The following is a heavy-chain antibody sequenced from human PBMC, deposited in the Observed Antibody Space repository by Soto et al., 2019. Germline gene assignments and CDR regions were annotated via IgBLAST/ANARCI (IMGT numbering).Heavy chain of an antibody. CDR2: ISWDGGST. V-gene: IGHV3-43*01. Sequence: PGGSLRLSCAASGFTFDDYTMHWVRQAPGKGLEWVSLISWDGGSTYYADSVKGRFTISRDNSKNSLYLQMNSLRAEDTALYYCAKDKGIRCLEWLLYSWGQGTLVTVSS. CDR1: GFTFDDYT. D-gene: IGHD3-3*01. CDR3: AKDKGIRCLEWLLYS. J-gene: IGHJ4*02.